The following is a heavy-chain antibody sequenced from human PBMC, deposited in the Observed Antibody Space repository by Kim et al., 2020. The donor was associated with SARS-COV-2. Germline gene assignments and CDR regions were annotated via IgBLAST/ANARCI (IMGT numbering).Heavy chain of an antibody. J-gene: IGHJ5*02. CDR3: ARRLVAGGVTYNWFDP. V-gene: IGHV7-4-1*02. Sequence: ASVKVSCKASGYTFSSYGLNWVRQAPGQGLEWMGWINTNTGIPMYAQGFTGRFVFSLDTSVSTAYLQITSLKAEDTAVYYCARRLVAGGVTYNWFDPWGQGTLVTVSS. D-gene: IGHD3-16*01. CDR1: GYTFSSYG. CDR2: INTNTGIP.